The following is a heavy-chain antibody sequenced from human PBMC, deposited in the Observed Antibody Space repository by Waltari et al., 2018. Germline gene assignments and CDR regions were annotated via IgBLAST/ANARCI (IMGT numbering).Heavy chain of an antibody. Sequence: EVQLLESGGGLVQPGGSLRLSCAASGFTFSSYAMSCVRQDPGTGREGVSAISGSGGSTYYADSVKGRFTISRDNSKNTLYLQMNSLRAEDTAVYYCAKDPLDYYDFWSGYYTAPGMDVWGQGTTVTVSS. CDR1: GFTFSSYA. J-gene: IGHJ6*02. D-gene: IGHD3-3*01. V-gene: IGHV3-23*01. CDR2: ISGSGGST. CDR3: AKDPLDYYDFWSGYYTAPGMDV.